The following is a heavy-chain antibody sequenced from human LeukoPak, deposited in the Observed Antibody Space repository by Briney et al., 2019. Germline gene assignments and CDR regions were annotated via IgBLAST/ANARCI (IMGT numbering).Heavy chain of an antibody. J-gene: IGHJ6*02. Sequence: PGGSLRLSCAASGFTFSSYAMSWVRQAPGKGLEWVSAISGSGGSTYYADSVKGRFTISRDNSKNTLYLQMNSLRAEDTAVYYCAKEEGSRDYGDYWNGMDVWGQGTTVTVSS. V-gene: IGHV3-23*01. CDR2: ISGSGGST. CDR1: GFTFSSYA. D-gene: IGHD4-17*01. CDR3: AKEEGSRDYGDYWNGMDV.